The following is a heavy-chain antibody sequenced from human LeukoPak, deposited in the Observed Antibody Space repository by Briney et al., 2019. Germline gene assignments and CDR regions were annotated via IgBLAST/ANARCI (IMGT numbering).Heavy chain of an antibody. CDR1: ESTPMMSW. CDR2: MKQEGSEI. D-gene: IGHD5-24*01. CDR3: VTGGPRRRDGYTGVYDAFDI. J-gene: IGHJ3*02. V-gene: IGHV3-7*02. Sequence: GGSLRLSCVASESTPMMSWMSWVRQAPWKGLEGVANMKQEGSEIYYVDSASGRFTISIDDDKNALFLQMNSLRAENTAVYYCVTGGPRRRDGYTGVYDAFDIWGQGTMVTVSS.